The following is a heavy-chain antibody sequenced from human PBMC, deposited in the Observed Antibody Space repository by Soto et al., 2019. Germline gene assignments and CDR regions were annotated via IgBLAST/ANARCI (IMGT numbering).Heavy chain of an antibody. V-gene: IGHV4-61*08. CDR3: ARVSRYSVLLDY. J-gene: IGHJ4*02. Sequence: SETLSLTCTVSGASVRSGGYYWSWIRQPPGKGLEWIGYIHDSGSTHYNPSLKSRVTISVDTSKNQFSLKLSSVTAADTAVYYCARVSRYSVLLDYWGQGTLVTVSS. D-gene: IGHD3-16*02. CDR1: GASVRSGGYY. CDR2: IHDSGST.